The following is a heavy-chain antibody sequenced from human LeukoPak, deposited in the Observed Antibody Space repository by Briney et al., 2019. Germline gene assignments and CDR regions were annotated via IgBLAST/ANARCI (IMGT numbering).Heavy chain of an antibody. D-gene: IGHD3-10*01. CDR1: GFTFSSYG. Sequence: GGSLRLSCAASGFTFSSYGMHWVRQAPGKGLEWVAFIRYDGSNKYYADSVKGRFRISRDNPNNILYLQMSSLRTEDTAVYYCAGYGPGSYFFDYWGQGTLVTVSS. CDR2: IRYDGSNK. V-gene: IGHV3-30*02. CDR3: AGYGPGSYFFDY. J-gene: IGHJ4*02.